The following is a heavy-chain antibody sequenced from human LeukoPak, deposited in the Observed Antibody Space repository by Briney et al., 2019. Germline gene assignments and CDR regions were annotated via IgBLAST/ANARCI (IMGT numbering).Heavy chain of an antibody. J-gene: IGHJ4*02. V-gene: IGHV4-61*09. CDR3: ARADNWNDGGFDY. CDR2: IYTSGST. Sequence: SETLSLTCTVSGGSISSGTYYWSWIRQPAGKGLEWIGHIYTSGSTNYNPSLKSRVTISVDTSKNQFSLKLTSVTAADTAVYYCARADNWNDGGFDYWGQGTLVTVSS. CDR1: GGSISSGTYY. D-gene: IGHD1-20*01.